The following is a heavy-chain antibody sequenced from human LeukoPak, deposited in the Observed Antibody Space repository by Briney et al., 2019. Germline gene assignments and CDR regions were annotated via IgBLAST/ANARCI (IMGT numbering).Heavy chain of an antibody. CDR2: ISYDGSNK. CDR3: ARAMYMSDTAMVLSKCPTY. J-gene: IGHJ4*02. Sequence: GGSLRLSCAASGFTFSSYAMHWVRQAPGKGLEWVAVISYDGSNKYYADSVKGRFTISRDNSKNTLYLQMNSLRAEDTAVYYCARAMYMSDTAMVLSKCPTYWGQGTLVTVSS. D-gene: IGHD5-18*01. CDR1: GFTFSSYA. V-gene: IGHV3-30-3*01.